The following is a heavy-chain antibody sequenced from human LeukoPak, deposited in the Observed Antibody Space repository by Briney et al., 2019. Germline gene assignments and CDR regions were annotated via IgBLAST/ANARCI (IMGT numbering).Heavy chain of an antibody. CDR2: MNPNSGNT. CDR3: ARAEGPNYDFWSGYLANWFDP. D-gene: IGHD3-3*01. Sequence: ASVKVSCKASGYTFTGFYMHWVRQATGQGLEWMGWMNPNSGNTGYAQKFQGRVTMTRNTSISTAYMELSSLRSEDTAVYYCARAEGPNYDFWSGYLANWFDPWGQGTLVTVSS. V-gene: IGHV1-8*02. J-gene: IGHJ5*02. CDR1: GYTFTGFY.